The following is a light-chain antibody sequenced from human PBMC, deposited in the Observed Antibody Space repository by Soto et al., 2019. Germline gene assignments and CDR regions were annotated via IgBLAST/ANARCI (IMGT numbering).Light chain of an antibody. CDR3: QSYDTTNHVV. J-gene: IGLJ2*01. Sequence: NFMLTQPHSVSESPGKTVTISCTGSSGNIASNSVQWYQQRPGSAPTTVIYEYNQRPSGVPDRFSGSIDSSSNSASLTISGLKTEDEADYYCQSYDTTNHVVFGGGTKLTVL. V-gene: IGLV6-57*02. CDR1: SGNIASNS. CDR2: EYN.